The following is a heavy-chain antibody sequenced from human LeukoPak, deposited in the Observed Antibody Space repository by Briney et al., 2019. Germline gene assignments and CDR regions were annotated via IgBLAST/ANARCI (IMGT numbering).Heavy chain of an antibody. Sequence: GASVKVSCKASGYTFTGYYMHWVRQAPGQGLEWMGWINPNSGGTNYAQKFQGRVTMTRDTSISTAYMELSRLRSDDTAVYYCARAHRVDIVVLDPWGQGTLVTASS. CDR1: GYTFTGYY. V-gene: IGHV1-2*02. CDR3: ARAHRVDIVVLDP. D-gene: IGHD2-15*01. J-gene: IGHJ5*02. CDR2: INPNSGGT.